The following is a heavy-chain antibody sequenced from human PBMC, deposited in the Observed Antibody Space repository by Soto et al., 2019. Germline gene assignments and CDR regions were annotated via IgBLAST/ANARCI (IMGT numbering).Heavy chain of an antibody. J-gene: IGHJ4*02. CDR1: GFSFETYS. CDR3: ARDTNWSFDH. V-gene: IGHV3-48*02. D-gene: IGHD1-1*01. CDR2: ISSRWGNI. Sequence: DVLLVESGGGLVQPGGSLRLSCTASGFSFETYSMNWVRQAPGKGLEWIAYISSRWGNIFYADSVKGRFTISGDNAKNSLYLQMNSLRDDDSAVYYCARDTNWSFDHWGQGTLVTVST.